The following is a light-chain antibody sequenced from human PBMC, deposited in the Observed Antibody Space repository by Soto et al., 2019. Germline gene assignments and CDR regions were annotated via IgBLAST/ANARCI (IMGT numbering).Light chain of an antibody. J-gene: IGLJ3*02. CDR1: SSDVGGYNY. Sequence: QSVLTQPASVSGSPGQSITISCTGTSSDVGGYNYVSWYQQHPGKVPKLMIYEVSNRPSGVSNRFSASKSGNTASLTISGLQAEDEADYYCNSYTRSNTWVFGGGTKLTVL. CDR3: NSYTRSNTWV. CDR2: EVS. V-gene: IGLV2-14*01.